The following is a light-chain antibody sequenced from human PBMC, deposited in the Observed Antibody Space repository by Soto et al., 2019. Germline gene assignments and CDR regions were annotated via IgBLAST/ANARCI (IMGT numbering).Light chain of an antibody. CDR3: QQYGSSLPT. J-gene: IGKJ4*01. Sequence: EIVLTQSPGTLSLSPGEIATLSCRASQSVSSSYLAWYQQKPGQAPRLLIYGASSRATGIPDRFSGSGSGTDFTLTISRLEPEDFAVYYCQQYGSSLPTFGGGTKVEIK. CDR1: QSVSSSY. V-gene: IGKV3-20*01. CDR2: GAS.